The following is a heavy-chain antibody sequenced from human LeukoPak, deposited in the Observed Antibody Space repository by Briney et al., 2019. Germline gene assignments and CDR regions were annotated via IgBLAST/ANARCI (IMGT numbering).Heavy chain of an antibody. D-gene: IGHD1-26*01. Sequence: PGGSLRLSCAASGFTFSSYAMSWVRQAPGKGLEWVSTITGTGGNTYYADSVKGRFTISRDNSKNTLYLQMNSLRAEDTAVYYCAREVGAFDIWGQGTMVTVSS. CDR2: ITGTGGNT. CDR3: AREVGAFDI. CDR1: GFTFSSYA. V-gene: IGHV3-23*01. J-gene: IGHJ3*02.